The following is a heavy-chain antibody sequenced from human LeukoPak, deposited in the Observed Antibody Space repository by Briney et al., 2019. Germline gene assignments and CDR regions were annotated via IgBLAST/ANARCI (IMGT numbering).Heavy chain of an antibody. CDR3: ARLESSGYYYYYYHGMDV. CDR2: IYPGDSDT. J-gene: IGHJ6*02. D-gene: IGHD3-22*01. V-gene: IGHV5-51*01. CDR1: GYSFTSYW. Sequence: GESLKISCKGSGYSFTSYWIGWVRQMPGKGLEWMGIIYPGDSDTRYSPSFQGQVTISADKSISTAYLQWSSLKASDTAMYYCARLESSGYYYYYYHGMDVWGQGTTVTVSS.